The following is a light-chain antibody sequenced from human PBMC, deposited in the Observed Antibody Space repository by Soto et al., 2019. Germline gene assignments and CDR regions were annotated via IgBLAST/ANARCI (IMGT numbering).Light chain of an antibody. CDR2: GAS. CDR1: QSVSSN. V-gene: IGKV3-15*01. J-gene: IGKJ1*01. CDR3: QQYHNWPRT. Sequence: EIVISQSPATLSLSRVERATLSCRASQSVSSNLAWYQQKPGQAPRLLIYGASTRVTGIPARFSGSGSGTEFTLTISSLQSEDFAVYYCQQYHNWPRTFGQGTKVDIK.